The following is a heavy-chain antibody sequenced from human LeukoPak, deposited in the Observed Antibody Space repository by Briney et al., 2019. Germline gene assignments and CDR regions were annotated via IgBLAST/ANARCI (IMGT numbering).Heavy chain of an antibody. CDR2: VNTNADGGTT. Sequence: GGSLRLSCVASGLTFTNAYMSWVRQAPGKGPEWLGRVNTNADGGTTDSAAPLEGRISISRDDSTSTVYLQITGMKVDDSGVFYCTTAFPDCTSALCTGSWGQGTLVTVSS. V-gene: IGHV3-15*01. D-gene: IGHD2-8*02. J-gene: IGHJ5*02. CDR1: GLTFTNAY. CDR3: TTAFPDCTSALCTGS.